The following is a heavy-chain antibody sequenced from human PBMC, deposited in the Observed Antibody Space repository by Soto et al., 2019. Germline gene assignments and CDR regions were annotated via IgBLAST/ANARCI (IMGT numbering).Heavy chain of an antibody. CDR1: SFIFSNFN. V-gene: IGHV3-21*01. Sequence: EVQLVESGGGLVKPGGSLRLSCSASSFIFSNFNMHWVRQAPGKGLEWVSSISMASSFIYYADSVRGRFSISRDNAKKSLFQHMKGLRDDHTAVYYCAREGAGRSSHLHDSFDLWGQGKMVIVST. CDR2: ISMASSFI. CDR3: AREGAGRSSHLHDSFDL. J-gene: IGHJ3*01. D-gene: IGHD3-10*01.